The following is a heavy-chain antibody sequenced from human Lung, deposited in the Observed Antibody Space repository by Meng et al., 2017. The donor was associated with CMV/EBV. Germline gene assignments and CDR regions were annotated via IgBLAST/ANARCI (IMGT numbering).Heavy chain of an antibody. CDR1: GVSINGYF. D-gene: IGHD2-2*01. CDR2: IYNDGGST. J-gene: IGHJ4*02. CDR3: ATVYCSSYKICYPDS. Sequence: LXCSVPGVSINGYFWTWVRQPPGKGLEWIGHIYNDGGSTDYNPSLNSRVTLSSDTSRNQVSLRVTSVTAADTAAYYCATVYCSSYKICYPDSWGQGTLVTVSS. V-gene: IGHV4-59*01.